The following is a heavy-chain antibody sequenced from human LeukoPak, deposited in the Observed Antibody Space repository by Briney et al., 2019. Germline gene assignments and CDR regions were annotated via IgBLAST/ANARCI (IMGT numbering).Heavy chain of an antibody. CDR3: ARHVQYSGYGFGGYYFDY. V-gene: IGHV4-38-2*01. Sequence: SETMSLTCAVYGYSLSSGYSWGWIRQPPGKGLEWIGSLYHSGSTYYNPSLKSRVTISVDTSKNQLPLKVSSVTAADTAVYYCARHVQYSGYGFGGYYFDYWGRGTLVTVSS. CDR2: LYHSGST. J-gene: IGHJ4*02. D-gene: IGHD5-12*01. CDR1: GYSLSSGYS.